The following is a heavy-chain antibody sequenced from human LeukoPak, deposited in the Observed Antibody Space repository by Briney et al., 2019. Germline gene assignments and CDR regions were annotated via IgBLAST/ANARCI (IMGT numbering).Heavy chain of an antibody. CDR1: GGSISSYC. J-gene: IGHJ4*02. Sequence: PSETLSLTCTVSGGSISSYCWSWIRQPPGKGLEWIGYIYYSGSTNYNPSLKSRVTISVDTSKNQFSLKLSSVTAADTAVYYCARDRGYYDILTGYHPMWYFDYWGQGTLVTVSS. CDR3: ARDRGYYDILTGYHPMWYFDY. D-gene: IGHD3-9*01. CDR2: IYYSGST. V-gene: IGHV4-59*01.